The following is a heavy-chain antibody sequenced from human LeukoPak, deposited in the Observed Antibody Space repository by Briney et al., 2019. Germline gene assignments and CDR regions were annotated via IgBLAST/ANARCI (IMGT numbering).Heavy chain of an antibody. D-gene: IGHD6-19*01. CDR2: ISYDGSNK. CDR1: GFTFSSYW. V-gene: IGHV3-30*18. Sequence: GGSLRLSCAASGFTFSSYWMSWVRQAPGKGLEWVAVISYDGSNKYYADSVKGRFTISRDNSKNTLYLQMNSLRAEDTAVYYCAKVEGRGWYGEYYYGMDVWGQGTTVTVSS. CDR3: AKVEGRGWYGEYYYGMDV. J-gene: IGHJ6*02.